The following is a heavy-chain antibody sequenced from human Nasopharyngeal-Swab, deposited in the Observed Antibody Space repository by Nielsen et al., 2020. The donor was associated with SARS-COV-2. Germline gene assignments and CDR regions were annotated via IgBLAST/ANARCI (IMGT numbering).Heavy chain of an antibody. J-gene: IGHJ5*02. CDR3: ARGGDPREVVAATDCFDP. V-gene: IGHV1-46*01. Sequence: VKVSCKASGYTFTRYYIHWVRQAPGQGLEWMGIINPGGGSARYSQNFQGRVTMTRDTSTNTVYMELYSLTSEDTAVYYCARGGDPREVVAATDCFDPWGQGTLVTVSS. CDR1: GYTFTRYY. CDR2: INPGGGSA. D-gene: IGHD2-15*01.